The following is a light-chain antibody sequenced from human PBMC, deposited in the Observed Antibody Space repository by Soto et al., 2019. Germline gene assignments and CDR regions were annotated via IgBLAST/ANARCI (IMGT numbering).Light chain of an antibody. CDR2: PAS. CDR3: QQLNSYPRT. J-gene: IGKJ4*01. V-gene: IGKV1-9*01. Sequence: DIQLTQSPSFLSASVGDTVTLTCRASQGISSYLAWYQQKPGKAPKLLIYPASTLQSGVPSRISGSGSGTDFTLTISSLQPEDFATYYWQQLNSYPRTFGGGTKVEIK. CDR1: QGISSY.